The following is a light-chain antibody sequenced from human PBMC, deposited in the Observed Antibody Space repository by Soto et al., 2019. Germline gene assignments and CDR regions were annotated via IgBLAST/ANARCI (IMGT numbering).Light chain of an antibody. CDR2: DAS. V-gene: IGKV1-33*01. Sequence: DITMTQSPSSLSASVGDRVTITCQASQDINNYLNWYQQKPGKAPKLLIYDASGLDSGVPSRFSGSGSGTYFTLTISSLQPEDIATYYCQQFDDLTFIFGQGTRLEIK. J-gene: IGKJ5*01. CDR1: QDINNY. CDR3: QQFDDLTFI.